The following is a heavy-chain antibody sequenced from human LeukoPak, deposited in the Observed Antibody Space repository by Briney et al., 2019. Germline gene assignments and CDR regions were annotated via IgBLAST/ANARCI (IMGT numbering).Heavy chain of an antibody. CDR3: ARSDQARYSSGWYYFDY. CDR1: GGSISSYY. CDR2: IYTSGST. D-gene: IGHD6-19*01. J-gene: IGHJ4*02. V-gene: IGHV4-4*07. Sequence: SETLSLTCTVPGGSISSYYWSWIRQPAGKGLEWIGRIYTSGSTNYNPSLKSRVTMSVDTSKNQFSLKLSSVTAADTAVYYCARSDQARYSSGWYYFDYWGQGTLVTVFS.